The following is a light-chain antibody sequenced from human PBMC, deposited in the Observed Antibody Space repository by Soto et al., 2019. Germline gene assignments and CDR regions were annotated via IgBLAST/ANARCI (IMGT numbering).Light chain of an antibody. V-gene: IGKV1-39*01. Sequence: DIQXXXSPSXXXASVGDRVTXXXXXSQXXXXYLNWYQQKPGKAPKLLIYAASSLQSGVPSRFSGSGSGTDFTLTISSLQPEDFATYYCQQSYSTALTFGGGTKVEIK. CDR2: AAS. CDR1: QXXXXY. CDR3: QQSYSTALT. J-gene: IGKJ4*01.